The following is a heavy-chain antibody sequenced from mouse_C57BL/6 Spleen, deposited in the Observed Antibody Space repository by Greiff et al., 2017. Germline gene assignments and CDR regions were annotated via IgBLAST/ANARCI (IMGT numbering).Heavy chain of an antibody. CDR3: ARGGPYGSESC. J-gene: IGHJ3*01. CDR1: GYTFTDYN. Sequence: EVQLQQSGPELVKPGASVKIPCKASGYTFTDYNMDWVKQSHGKSLEWIGDINPNNGATIYNQKFKGKATLTVDKSSSTAYMELRSLTSEDTAVYYCARGGPYGSESCWGQGTLVTVSA. V-gene: IGHV1-18*01. D-gene: IGHD1-1*01. CDR2: INPNNGAT.